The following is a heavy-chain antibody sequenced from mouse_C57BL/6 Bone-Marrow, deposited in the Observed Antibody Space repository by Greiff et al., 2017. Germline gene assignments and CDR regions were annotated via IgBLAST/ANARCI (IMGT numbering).Heavy chain of an antibody. J-gene: IGHJ4*01. Sequence: QVQLQQSGPELVKPGASVKISCKASGYAFSSSWMNWVKQRPGKGLEWIGRIYPGDGDTNYNGKFKGKATLTADKSSSTAYMQLSSLTSEDSAVYFCAAITTDYAMDYWGQGTSVTVSS. CDR3: AAITTDYAMDY. V-gene: IGHV1-82*01. CDR2: IYPGDGDT. CDR1: GYAFSSSW. D-gene: IGHD1-2*01.